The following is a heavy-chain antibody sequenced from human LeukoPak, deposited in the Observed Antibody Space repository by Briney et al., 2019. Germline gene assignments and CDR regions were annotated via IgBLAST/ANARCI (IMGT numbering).Heavy chain of an antibody. J-gene: IGHJ5*02. CDR3: ATHTGGYYYWWFDI. Sequence: PVKVSSTPSVGTFTKYLIIWVRQAPGRGREWLGGIIPIYRTANYAQMFQGRITLTAHESTATAYMELTSLTSDDTAMYFCATHTGGYYYWWFDIWGQGTLVTVSS. CDR2: IIPIYRTA. D-gene: IGHD1-26*01. V-gene: IGHV1-69*01. CDR1: VGTFTKYL.